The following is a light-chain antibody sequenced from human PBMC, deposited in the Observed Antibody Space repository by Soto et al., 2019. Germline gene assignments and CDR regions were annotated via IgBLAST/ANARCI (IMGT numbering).Light chain of an antibody. J-gene: IGLJ1*01. Sequence: QSVLTQAPSASGTPGQRVTISCSGSSSNIGSKTVNWYQQLPGMAPKLLIFNNHQRPSGVPDRFSGSKSGTSASLAISGLQSEDEADYYCSSWDDSLNACVFGTGTKVTVL. V-gene: IGLV1-44*01. CDR1: SSNIGSKT. CDR2: NNH. CDR3: SSWDDSLNACV.